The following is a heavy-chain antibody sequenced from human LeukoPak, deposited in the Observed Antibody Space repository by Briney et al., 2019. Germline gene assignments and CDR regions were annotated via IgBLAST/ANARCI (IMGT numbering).Heavy chain of an antibody. Sequence: PSETLSLTCAVYGGSFSGYYWSWIRQPPGKGLEWIGEINHSGSTNYNPSLKSRVTISVDTSKNQFPLKLSSVTAADTAVYYCARRRYCSSTSCYRMGHGDWFDPWGQGTLVTVSS. D-gene: IGHD2-2*01. CDR2: INHSGST. CDR3: ARRRYCSSTSCYRMGHGDWFDP. J-gene: IGHJ5*02. V-gene: IGHV4-34*01. CDR1: GGSFSGYY.